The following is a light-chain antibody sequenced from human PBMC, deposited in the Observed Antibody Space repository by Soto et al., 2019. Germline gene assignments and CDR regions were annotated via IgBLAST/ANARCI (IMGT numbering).Light chain of an antibody. V-gene: IGKV3-20*01. CDR3: QQYGSSPPT. J-gene: IGKJ2*01. CDR2: GAS. Sequence: EIVLTQSPGTLSFSPGERATLSCRASQSIITDSLAWYQQKPGQAPRLLISGASSRATGIPDRFSGSGSGPFYTHTVSRLVPEDFAVFYCQQYGSSPPTVGQVTKVEIK. CDR1: QSIITDS.